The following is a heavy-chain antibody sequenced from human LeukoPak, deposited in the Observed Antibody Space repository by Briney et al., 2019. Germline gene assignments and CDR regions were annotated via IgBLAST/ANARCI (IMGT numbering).Heavy chain of an antibody. Sequence: GGSLRLSCAASGFTFSSYGMHWVRQAPGKGLEWVAFIRYDGSNKYYADSVKGRFTISRDNSKNTLYLQMNSLRAEDTAVYYCAKDGVVAALYYYYYMDVWGKGTTVTISS. V-gene: IGHV3-30*02. CDR2: IRYDGSNK. D-gene: IGHD2-15*01. J-gene: IGHJ6*03. CDR3: AKDGVVAALYYYYYMDV. CDR1: GFTFSSYG.